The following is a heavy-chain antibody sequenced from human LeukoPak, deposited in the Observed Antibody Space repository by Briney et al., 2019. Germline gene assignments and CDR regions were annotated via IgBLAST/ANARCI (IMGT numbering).Heavy chain of an antibody. CDR2: ISGSGGST. D-gene: IGHD6-19*01. Sequence: GGSLRLSCAASGFTFSSYAMSWVRQAPGKGLEWVSAISGSGGSTYYADSVKGRFIISRDNSKNTLYLQMNSLRAEDTAVFYCAKDRSSGWPNYFDPWGQGTLVTVSS. CDR3: AKDRSSGWPNYFDP. V-gene: IGHV3-23*01. CDR1: GFTFSSYA. J-gene: IGHJ5*02.